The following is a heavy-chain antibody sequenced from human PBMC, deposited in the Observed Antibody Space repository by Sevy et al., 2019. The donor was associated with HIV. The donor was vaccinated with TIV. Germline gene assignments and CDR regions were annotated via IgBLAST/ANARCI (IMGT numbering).Heavy chain of an antibody. J-gene: IGHJ6*02. CDR2: IYTSGST. CDR1: GGSISSYY. Sequence: SETLSLTCTVSGGSISSYYWSWIRQPAGKGLEWIGRIYTSGSTNYNPSLKRRGTMSVDTSKNQFSLRLSSVTAADTAVNYCARDSSGLATVTHNTYYYYYGMDVWGQGTTVTVSS. V-gene: IGHV4-4*07. CDR3: ARDSSGLATVTHNTYYYYYGMDV. D-gene: IGHD4-17*01.